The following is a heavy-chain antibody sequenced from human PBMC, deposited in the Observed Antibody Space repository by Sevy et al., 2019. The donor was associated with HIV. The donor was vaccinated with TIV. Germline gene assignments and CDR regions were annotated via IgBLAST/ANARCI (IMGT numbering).Heavy chain of an antibody. Sequence: GGSLRLSCAASGFTFSSYWMHWVRQAPGKGLVWVSRINSDGSSTSYADSGKGRFTISRDNAKNTMYLQMNSLRAEDTAVYYCAREDLGYCSSTSCPYYGMDVWGQGTTVTVSS. J-gene: IGHJ6*02. CDR2: INSDGSST. V-gene: IGHV3-74*01. D-gene: IGHD2-2*01. CDR1: GFTFSSYW. CDR3: AREDLGYCSSTSCPYYGMDV.